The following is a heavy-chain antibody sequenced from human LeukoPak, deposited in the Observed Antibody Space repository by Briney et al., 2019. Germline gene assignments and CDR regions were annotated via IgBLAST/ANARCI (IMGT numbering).Heavy chain of an antibody. CDR3: ARASSGPRGL. V-gene: IGHV4-61*01. J-gene: IGHJ4*02. CDR1: GGSVSSGSYY. D-gene: IGHD6-19*01. Sequence: SETLSLTCTVSGGSVSSGSYYWSWIRQPPGKGLEWIGYIYYSGSTNYNPSLKGRATISVDTSKNQFSLKLSSVTAADTAVYYCARASSGPRGLWGQGTLVTVSS. CDR2: IYYSGST.